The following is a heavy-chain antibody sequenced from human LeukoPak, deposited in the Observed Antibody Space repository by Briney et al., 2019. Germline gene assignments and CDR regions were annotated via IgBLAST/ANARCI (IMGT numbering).Heavy chain of an antibody. J-gene: IGHJ6*02. CDR2: ISSNGAAV. CDR3: ARDPTYHYGSGTYSHYYGMDV. D-gene: IGHD3-10*01. V-gene: IGHV3-48*03. Sequence: GGSLRLSCAASGFIFSNYEMNWVRQAPGKGLEWVSYISSNGAAVYYADSVQGRFTVSRDNTKNSLYLQMIRLTDEDTAVYYCARDPTYHYGSGTYSHYYGMDVWGQGTTVTVSS. CDR1: GFIFSNYE.